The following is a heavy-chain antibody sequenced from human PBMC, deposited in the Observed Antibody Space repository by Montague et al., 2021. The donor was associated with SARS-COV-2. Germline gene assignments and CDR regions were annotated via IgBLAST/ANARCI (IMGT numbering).Heavy chain of an antibody. V-gene: IGHV4-39*01. CDR3: ARLGSGSYYTLDY. J-gene: IGHJ4*02. CDR1: GGSISSSSYY. D-gene: IGHD3-10*01. Sequence: SETLSLTYTVSGGSISSSSYYWGWIRQPPGKGLEWIGSIYYSGSTYYNPSLKSRVTISVDTSKNQFSLKLSSVTAADTAVYYCARLGSGSYYTLDYWGQGTLVTVSS. CDR2: IYYSGST.